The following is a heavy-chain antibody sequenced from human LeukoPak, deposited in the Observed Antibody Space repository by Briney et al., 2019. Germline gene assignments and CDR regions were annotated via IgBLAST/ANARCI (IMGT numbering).Heavy chain of an antibody. J-gene: IGHJ4*02. Sequence: GGSLRLSCAASGFPFSSYSMNWVRQAPGKGLEWVSSISSSSSYIYYADLVKGRFTISRDNAKNSLYLQMNSLRAEDTAVYYCARAGDYGDEFYFDYWGQGTLVTVSS. CDR1: GFPFSSYS. CDR3: ARAGDYGDEFYFDY. V-gene: IGHV3-21*01. D-gene: IGHD4-17*01. CDR2: ISSSSSYI.